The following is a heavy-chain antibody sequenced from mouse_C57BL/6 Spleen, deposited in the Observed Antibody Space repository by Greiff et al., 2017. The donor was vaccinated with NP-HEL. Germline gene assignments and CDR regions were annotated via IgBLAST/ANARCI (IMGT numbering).Heavy chain of an antibody. V-gene: IGHV5-6*01. CDR2: ISSGGSYT. D-gene: IGHD2-4*01. J-gene: IGHJ4*01. Sequence: EVQLVESGGDLVKPGGSLKLSCAASGFTFSSYGMSWVRQTPDKRLEWVATISSGGSYTYYPDSVKGRFTISRDNAKNTLYLQMSSLKSEDTAMYYCARHEDDDSYYYAMDYWGQGTSVTVSS. CDR1: GFTFSSYG. CDR3: ARHEDDDSYYYAMDY.